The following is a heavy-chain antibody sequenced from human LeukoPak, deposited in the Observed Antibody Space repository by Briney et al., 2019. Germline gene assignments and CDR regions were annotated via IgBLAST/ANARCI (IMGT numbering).Heavy chain of an antibody. CDR3: AISGPAAISGAFDI. V-gene: IGHV3-11*04. D-gene: IGHD2-2*02. Sequence: GGSLRLSCAASGFTFSDYYMSWIRQAPGKGLEWVSYISSSGSTIYYADSVKGRFTISRDNAKNSLYLQMNSLRAEDTAVYYCAISGPAAISGAFDIWAKGQWSPSLQ. CDR1: GFTFSDYY. CDR2: ISSSGSTI. J-gene: IGHJ3*02.